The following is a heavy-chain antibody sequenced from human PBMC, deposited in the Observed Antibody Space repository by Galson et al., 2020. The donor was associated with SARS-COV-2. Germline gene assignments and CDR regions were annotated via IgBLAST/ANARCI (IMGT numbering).Heavy chain of an antibody. D-gene: IGHD3-10*01. CDR1: GYTFTSYG. J-gene: IGHJ6*02. V-gene: IGHV1-18*04. CDR3: ARDRSFYYARDYYYGMDV. CDR2: ISAYNGNT. Sequence: ASVKVSCKASGYTFTSYGISWVRQASGQGLEWMGWISAYNGNTNYAQKLQGRVTMTTDTSTSTAYMELRSLRSDDTAVYYCARDRSFYYARDYYYGMDVWGQGTTVTVSS.